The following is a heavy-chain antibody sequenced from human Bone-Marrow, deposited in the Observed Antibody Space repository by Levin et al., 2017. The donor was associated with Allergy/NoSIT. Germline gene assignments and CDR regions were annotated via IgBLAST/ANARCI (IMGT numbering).Heavy chain of an antibody. CDR3: ARFDGGSGGTGGLDV. V-gene: IGHV1-18*01. J-gene: IGHJ6*02. CDR2: ISAFNGNT. CDR1: GYTFRNYH. Sequence: GESLKISCEASGYTFRNYHINWVRQAPRQGLEWMGRISAFNGNTDYPQHLQGRVTMTRDTSTSTAYMEMRSLRSDDTAVYYCARFDGGSGGTGGLDVWGQGTTVIVSS. D-gene: IGHD3-10*01.